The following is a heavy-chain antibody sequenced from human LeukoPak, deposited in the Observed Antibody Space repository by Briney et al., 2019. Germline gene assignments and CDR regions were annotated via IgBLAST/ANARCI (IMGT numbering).Heavy chain of an antibody. Sequence: LSLTCTVSGGSISSYYWSWIRQPPGKGLEWIGYIYYSGSTNYNPSLKSRVTISVDTSKNQFSLKLSSVTAADTAVYYCARGRGDYYDSSGYYPDYWGQGTLVTVSS. CDR3: ARGRGDYYDSSGYYPDY. V-gene: IGHV4-59*08. CDR2: IYYSGST. J-gene: IGHJ4*02. D-gene: IGHD3-22*01. CDR1: GGSISSYY.